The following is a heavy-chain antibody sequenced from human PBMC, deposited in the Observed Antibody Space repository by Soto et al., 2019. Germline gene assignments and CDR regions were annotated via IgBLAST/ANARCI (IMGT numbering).Heavy chain of an antibody. CDR2: IYPGDSDT. D-gene: IGHD2-15*01. CDR3: VRGYCSSGSCYSYYGMDV. Sequence: GESLKISCKGSGYSLTSYWSGWVRQMPGKGLAWMGIIYPGDSDTRYSPSFQGQVTISADKSISTADLQWSSLKASDTAMYYCVRGYCSSGSCYSYYGMDVSGQGTTVTVSS. CDR1: GYSLTSYW. V-gene: IGHV5-51*01. J-gene: IGHJ6*02.